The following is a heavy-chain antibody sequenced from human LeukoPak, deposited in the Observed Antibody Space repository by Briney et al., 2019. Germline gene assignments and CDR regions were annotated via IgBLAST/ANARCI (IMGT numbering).Heavy chain of an antibody. CDR1: GGSISSYY. J-gene: IGHJ5*02. V-gene: IGHV4-59*01. CDR3: ARDLDYGSGSYAHSP. Sequence: SETLSLTCTVSGGSISSYYWSWIRQPPGKGLEWIGYIYYSGSTNYNPSLKSRVTISVDTSKNQFSLKLSSVTAADTAVYYCARDLDYGSGSYAHSPWGQGILVTVSS. D-gene: IGHD3-10*01. CDR2: IYYSGST.